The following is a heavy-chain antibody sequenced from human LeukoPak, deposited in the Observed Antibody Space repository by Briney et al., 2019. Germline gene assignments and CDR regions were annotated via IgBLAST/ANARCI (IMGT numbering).Heavy chain of an antibody. CDR1: GGSFSGYY. CDR3: ARGPAVYDSSGYYPDY. CDR2: INHSGST. Sequence: SSETLSLTCAVYGGSFSGYYWSWIRQPPGKELEWIGEINHSGSTNYNPSLKSRVTISVDTSKNQFSLKLSSVTAADTAVYYCARGPAVYDSSGYYPDYWGQGTLVTVSS. V-gene: IGHV4-34*01. J-gene: IGHJ4*02. D-gene: IGHD3-22*01.